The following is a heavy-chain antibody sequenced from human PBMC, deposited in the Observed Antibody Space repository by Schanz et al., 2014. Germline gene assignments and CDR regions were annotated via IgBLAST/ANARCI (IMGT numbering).Heavy chain of an antibody. D-gene: IGHD4-17*01. CDR2: MNPKTGNT. Sequence: QVQLVQSGAEVKKPGASVKVSCTASGFNFNNYDINWVRQATGQGLEWVGWMNPKTGNTDHAQKFQGRVSMTWDTSTSTAYLDLSRLRSEDTAVYYCARDGDRFYHNYYMDVWGKGTTVTVSS. CDR3: ARDGDRFYHNYYMDV. V-gene: IGHV1-8*01. J-gene: IGHJ6*03. CDR1: GFNFNNYD.